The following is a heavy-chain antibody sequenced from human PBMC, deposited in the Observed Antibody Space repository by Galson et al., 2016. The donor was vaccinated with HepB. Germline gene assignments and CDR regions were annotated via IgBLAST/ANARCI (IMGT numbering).Heavy chain of an antibody. CDR1: GFTVSSNY. V-gene: IGHV3-53*01. Sequence: SLRLSCAASGFTVSSNYMTWVRQAPGRGLEWVSVIYSAGDSYYADSVKGRFSISRDNSKNMLYLQMNSLRAADTAVYYCSRDAYTHDHFYNYAMDLWGKGTMVTVSS. J-gene: IGHJ6*04. D-gene: IGHD2-21*01. CDR2: IYSAGDS. CDR3: SRDAYTHDHFYNYAMDL.